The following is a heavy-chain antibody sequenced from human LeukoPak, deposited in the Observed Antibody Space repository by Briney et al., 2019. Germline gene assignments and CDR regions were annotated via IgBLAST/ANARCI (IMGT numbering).Heavy chain of an antibody. J-gene: IGHJ1*01. V-gene: IGHV4-39*02. CDR2: VFYSGST. D-gene: IGHD6-13*01. Sequence: SETLSLTCTVSGGSISTSIYYWGWIRQPPGKGLEWIGSVFYSGSTYYNPSLKSRVTISVDTSKNQFSLKLSSVTAADMAVYYCAREQNIAAADRYFQHWGQGTLVTVSS. CDR1: GGSISTSIYY. CDR3: AREQNIAAADRYFQH.